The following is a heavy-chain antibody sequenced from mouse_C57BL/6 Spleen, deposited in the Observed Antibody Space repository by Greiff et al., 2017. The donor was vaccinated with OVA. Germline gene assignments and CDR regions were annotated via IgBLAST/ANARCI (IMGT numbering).Heavy chain of an antibody. CDR1: GYSITSGYY. CDR3: ARWIITTVEAY. V-gene: IGHV3-6*01. D-gene: IGHD1-1*01. Sequence: VQLQESGPGLVKPSQSLSLTCSVTGYSITSGYYWNWIRQFPGNKLEWMGYISYDGSNNYNPSLKNRISITRDTSKNQFFLKLNSVTTEDTATYYCARWIITTVEAYWGQGTLVTVSA. J-gene: IGHJ3*01. CDR2: ISYDGSN.